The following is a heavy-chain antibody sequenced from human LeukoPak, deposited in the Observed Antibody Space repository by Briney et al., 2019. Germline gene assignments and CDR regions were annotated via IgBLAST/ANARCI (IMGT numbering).Heavy chain of an antibody. D-gene: IGHD3-16*01. Sequence: SETLSHTCTVSGVSISSSSYYWGWIRQPPGKGLEWIGSIYYSGSTYYNPSLKSRVTISVDTSKNQFSLKLSSVTAADTAVYYCARHWGHMDYYFDYWGQGTLVTVSS. CDR1: GVSISSSSYY. V-gene: IGHV4-39*01. CDR2: IYYSGST. CDR3: ARHWGHMDYYFDY. J-gene: IGHJ4*02.